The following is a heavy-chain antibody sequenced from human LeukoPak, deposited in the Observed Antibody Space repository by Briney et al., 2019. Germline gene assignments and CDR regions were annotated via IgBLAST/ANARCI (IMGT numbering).Heavy chain of an antibody. D-gene: IGHD6-6*01. CDR1: EFTFSSYA. Sequence: PGGSLRLSCAASEFTFSSYAMHWVRQAPGKGLEWVAVISYDGSKKYYVDSVKGRFTISRDISKNTLYLQVNSLRAEDTAVYYCARDPSAARPDLRYLDYWGQGTLVTVS. CDR2: ISYDGSKK. J-gene: IGHJ4*02. V-gene: IGHV3-30-3*01. CDR3: ARDPSAARPDLRYLDY.